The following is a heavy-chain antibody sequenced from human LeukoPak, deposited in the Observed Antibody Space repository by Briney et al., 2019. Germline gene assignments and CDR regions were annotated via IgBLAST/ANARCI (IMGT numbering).Heavy chain of an antibody. CDR2: ISGSGGST. CDR1: GFTFSSYA. V-gene: IGHV3-23*01. CDR3: AKEWGIAAAGTSYFDY. D-gene: IGHD6-13*01. J-gene: IGHJ4*02. Sequence: GGSLRLSCAASGFTFSSYAMSWVRQAPGKGLEWVSAISGSGGSTYYADSVKGRFTISRDNSKSTLYLQMNSLRAEDTAVYYCAKEWGIAAAGTSYFDYWGQGTLVTVSS.